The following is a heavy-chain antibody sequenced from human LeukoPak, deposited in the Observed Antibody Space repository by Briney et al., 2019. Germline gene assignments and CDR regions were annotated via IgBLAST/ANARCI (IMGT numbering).Heavy chain of an antibody. CDR1: GGSISSYY. Sequence: PSETLSLTCTVSGGSISSYYWSWIRQPPGKGLEWIGYIYYSGSTNYNPSLKSRVTISVDTSKNQFSLKLSSVTAADTAVYYCARDPRPRDYDSSEDYYYMDVRGKGTTVTVSS. CDR2: IYYSGST. J-gene: IGHJ6*03. CDR3: ARDPRPRDYDSSEDYYYMDV. V-gene: IGHV4-59*01. D-gene: IGHD3-22*01.